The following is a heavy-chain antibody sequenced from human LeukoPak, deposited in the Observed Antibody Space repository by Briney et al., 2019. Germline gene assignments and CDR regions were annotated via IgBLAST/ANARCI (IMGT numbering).Heavy chain of an antibody. CDR2: IWYDGSNK. D-gene: IGHD6-13*01. J-gene: IGHJ4*02. CDR1: GFTFSSYG. V-gene: IGHV3-33*01. Sequence: PGRSLRLSCAASGFTFSSYGVHWVRQAPGKGLEWVAVIWYDGSNKYYADSVKGRFTISRDNSKNTLYLQMNSLRAEDTAVYYCARDTAAAGTIRYFDYWGQGTLVTVSS. CDR3: ARDTAAAGTIRYFDY.